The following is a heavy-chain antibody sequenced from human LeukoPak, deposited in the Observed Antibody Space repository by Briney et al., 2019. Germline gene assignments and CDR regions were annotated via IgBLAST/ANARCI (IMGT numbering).Heavy chain of an antibody. Sequence: SGGSLRLSCAASGFTFDDYTMHWVRQAPWKGLEWVSGISWNSGSIGYADSVKGRFTISRDNAKNSLYLQMNSLRAEDTALYFCAKDHYPFGELLGYFDLWGRGTLVTVSS. CDR1: GFTFDDYT. D-gene: IGHD3-10*01. CDR2: ISWNSGSI. V-gene: IGHV3-9*01. J-gene: IGHJ2*01. CDR3: AKDHYPFGELLGYFDL.